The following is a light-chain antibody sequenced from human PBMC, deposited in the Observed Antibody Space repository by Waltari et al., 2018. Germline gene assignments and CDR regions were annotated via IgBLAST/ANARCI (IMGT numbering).Light chain of an antibody. V-gene: IGKV1-33*01. CDR3: QQHDNLPPIT. Sequence: DIQMTQSPSSLSASVGDRVTITCQASQDISNYLNWYQQKPGKAPKLLIYDASNLETGVPSRFSGSGSGTDFSFTISSLQSEDIATYYCQQHDNLPPITFGPGTKVDIK. CDR2: DAS. CDR1: QDISNY. J-gene: IGKJ3*01.